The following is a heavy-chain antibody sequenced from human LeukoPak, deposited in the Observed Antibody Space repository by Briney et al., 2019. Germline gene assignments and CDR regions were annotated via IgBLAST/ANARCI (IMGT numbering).Heavy chain of an antibody. CDR2: ISAYNGNI. CDR3: ARGGSWGDAFDI. D-gene: IGHD6-13*01. Sequence: VASVKVSCKASDYTFTNYGISWVRQAPGQGLEWMGWISAYNGNIDYAQKFQGRVTMTTDTSTSSAYMELRSLRSDDTAVYYCARGGSWGDAFDIWGQGTMVTVSS. J-gene: IGHJ3*02. CDR1: DYTFTNYG. V-gene: IGHV1-18*01.